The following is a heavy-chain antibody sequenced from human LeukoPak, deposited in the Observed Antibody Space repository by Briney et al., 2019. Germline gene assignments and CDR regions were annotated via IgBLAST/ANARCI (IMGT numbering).Heavy chain of an antibody. CDR2: IKRKTDERTT. Sequence: GGSLTLSCAVSGFTFSNVWMSWVRQAPGKGLEWVGRIKRKTDERTTDYAAPVKGRFTISTDDSKNTLYLQMNSLKTEDTDVYYCTTDGAYSGYDPAGYFDYWGQGTLVTVSS. J-gene: IGHJ4*02. V-gene: IGHV3-15*01. CDR1: GFTFSNVW. CDR3: TTDGAYSGYDPAGYFDY. D-gene: IGHD5-12*01.